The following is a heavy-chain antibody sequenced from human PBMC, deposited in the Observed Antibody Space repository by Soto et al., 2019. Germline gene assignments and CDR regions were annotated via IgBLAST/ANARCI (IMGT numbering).Heavy chain of an antibody. V-gene: IGHV3-11*01. CDR2: ISSSGDTG. J-gene: IGHJ4*02. CDR1: GFTFSAYY. Sequence: QVQLVESGGGLVKPGGSLRLSCAASGFTFSAYYMSWIRQAPGKGLEWISYISSSGDTGNYADSVKGRFTVSRDNAKNSLDLEMNSPRAEDTAVYYCARDRGGVVCQYFDYLGQGTLVTVSS. D-gene: IGHD3-10*01. CDR3: ARDRGGVVCQYFDY.